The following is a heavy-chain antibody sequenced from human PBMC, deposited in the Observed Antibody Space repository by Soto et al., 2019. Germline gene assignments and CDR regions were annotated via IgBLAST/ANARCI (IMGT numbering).Heavy chain of an antibody. V-gene: IGHV3-21*01. Sequence: GSLRLSCAASGFTFSSYSMNWVRQAPGKGLEWVSSISSISSYIYYADSVKGRFTISRDNAKNSLYLQMNSLRAEDTAVYYCARELIVVVPAASYYYYYGMDVWGQGTTVTVSS. J-gene: IGHJ6*02. CDR2: ISSISSYI. D-gene: IGHD2-2*01. CDR1: GFTFSSYS. CDR3: ARELIVVVPAASYYYYYGMDV.